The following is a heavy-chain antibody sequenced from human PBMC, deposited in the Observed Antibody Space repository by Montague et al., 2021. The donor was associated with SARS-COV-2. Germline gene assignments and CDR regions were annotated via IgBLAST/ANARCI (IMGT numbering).Heavy chain of an antibody. D-gene: IGHD6-19*01. CDR2: IYTSGST. Sequence: ETLSLTCTVSGGSISSYYWSWIRQPAGKGLEWIGRIYTSGSTNYNPSLKSRVTMSVDTSKNQFSLKLSSVTAADTAVYYCARSIAVAGKEWYYYYGMDVWGQGTTVTVSS. J-gene: IGHJ6*02. CDR1: GGSISSYY. V-gene: IGHV4-4*07. CDR3: ARSIAVAGKEWYYYYGMDV.